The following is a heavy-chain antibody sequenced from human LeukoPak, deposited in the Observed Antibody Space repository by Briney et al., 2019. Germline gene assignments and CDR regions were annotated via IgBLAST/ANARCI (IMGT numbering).Heavy chain of an antibody. Sequence: GGSLRLSCVASGFTFSRYTMNWVRQAPGKGLEWVSSISSSSSYIYYADSVKGRFTISRDNAKNPLYLQLNSLRAEDTAVYYCARETYGDYGFDYWGQGTLVTVSS. CDR2: ISSSSSYI. CDR1: GFTFSRYT. J-gene: IGHJ4*02. V-gene: IGHV3-21*01. D-gene: IGHD4-17*01. CDR3: ARETYGDYGFDY.